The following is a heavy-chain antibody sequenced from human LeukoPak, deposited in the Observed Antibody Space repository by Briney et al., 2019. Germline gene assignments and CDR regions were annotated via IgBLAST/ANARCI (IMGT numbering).Heavy chain of an antibody. CDR2: INPNSGGT. J-gene: IGHJ4*02. D-gene: IGHD1-1*01. V-gene: IGHV1-2*02. CDR1: GYTFTAHY. CDR3: ARDSRVRLQLNFDY. Sequence: ASVKVSCKASGYTFTAHYMHWVRQAPGQRLEWMGWINPNSGGTNYAQKFQGRVTMTRDTSISTAYMELRRLRSDDTAVYYCARDSRVRLQLNFDYWGQGTLVTVSS.